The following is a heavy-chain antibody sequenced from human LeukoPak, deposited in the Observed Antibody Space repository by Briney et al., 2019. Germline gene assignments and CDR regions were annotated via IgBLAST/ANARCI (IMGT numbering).Heavy chain of an antibody. Sequence: GSLRLSCAASGSTFSVYSMSWVRQAPGKGLEWVALIKQDASAKEYVDSFKGRATISRDNAENSLYLQMNSLRVDDTAVYYCARWRGGQSEFDSWGQGTLVTVSS. CDR1: GSTFSVYS. J-gene: IGHJ4*02. V-gene: IGHV3-7*01. CDR2: IKQDASAK. CDR3: ARWRGGQSEFDS. D-gene: IGHD3-16*01.